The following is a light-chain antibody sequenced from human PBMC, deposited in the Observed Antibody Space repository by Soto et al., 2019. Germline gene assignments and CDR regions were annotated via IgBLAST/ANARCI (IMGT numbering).Light chain of an antibody. CDR3: QQRSNR. J-gene: IGKJ4*01. Sequence: EIVLTQSPATLSLSPGDRAVLSCRASQSVSRSLTWYQHKPGQAPRLLIHDASTRATGIPRRFSGSGSGTDFTLTISSVEPEDFAVYYCQQRSNRFGGGTKVEIK. CDR2: DAS. CDR1: QSVSRS. V-gene: IGKV3-11*01.